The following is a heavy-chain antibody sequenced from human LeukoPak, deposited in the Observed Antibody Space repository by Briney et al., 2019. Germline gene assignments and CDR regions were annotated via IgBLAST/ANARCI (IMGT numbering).Heavy chain of an antibody. D-gene: IGHD1-26*01. CDR1: GGSISRGGYY. J-gene: IGHJ4*02. Sequence: SQTLSLPCTVSGGSISRGGYYWSWIPQHPGKGLEWIGYVYYSGSTYYNPSLKSRVTISVDTSKNQFSLKLSSVTAADTAVYYCAREGFWDSGSYHFDYWGQGNLVTVSS. V-gene: IGHV4-31*03. CDR3: AREGFWDSGSYHFDY. CDR2: VYYSGST.